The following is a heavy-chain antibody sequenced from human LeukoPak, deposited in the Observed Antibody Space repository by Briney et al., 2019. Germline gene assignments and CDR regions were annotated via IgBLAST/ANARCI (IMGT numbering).Heavy chain of an antibody. V-gene: IGHV3-74*01. D-gene: IGHD4-17*01. CDR3: AKDVTTAWLALAYYFDY. CDR2: INSDGSST. CDR1: GFTFSSYW. J-gene: IGHJ4*02. Sequence: GGSLRLSCAASGFTFSSYWMHWVRQAPGKGLVWVSRINSDGSSTSYADSVKGRFTISRDNAKNTLYLQMNSLRAEDTAVYYCAKDVTTAWLALAYYFDYWGQGTLVAVSS.